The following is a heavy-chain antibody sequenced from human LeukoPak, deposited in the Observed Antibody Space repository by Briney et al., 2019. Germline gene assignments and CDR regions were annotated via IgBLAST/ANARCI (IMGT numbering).Heavy chain of an antibody. CDR3: AKETNEGYYFDY. CDR1: GFTFSSYG. V-gene: IGHV3-30*02. J-gene: IGHJ4*02. CDR2: IRYDGSNK. Sequence: AGGSLRLSCAASGFTFSSYGMHWVRQAPGKGLEWVAFIRYDGSNKYYADSVKGRFTISRDNSKNTLYLQMNSLRAEDTAVYYCAKETNEGYYFDYWGQGTLVTVSS.